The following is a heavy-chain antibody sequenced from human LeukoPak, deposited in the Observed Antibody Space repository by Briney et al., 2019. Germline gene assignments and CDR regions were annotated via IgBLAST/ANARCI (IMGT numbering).Heavy chain of an antibody. D-gene: IGHD2-2*01. CDR3: ARVWRYCSSTSCPGPLDY. Sequence: SETLSLTCTVSGGSISSSSYYWGWIRQPPGKGLEWIGSIYYSGNTYYNPSLKSRVTISVDTSKNQFSLKLSSVTAADTAVYYCARVWRYCSSTSCPGPLDYWGQGTLVTVSS. CDR2: IYYSGNT. V-gene: IGHV4-39*01. CDR1: GGSISSSSYY. J-gene: IGHJ4*02.